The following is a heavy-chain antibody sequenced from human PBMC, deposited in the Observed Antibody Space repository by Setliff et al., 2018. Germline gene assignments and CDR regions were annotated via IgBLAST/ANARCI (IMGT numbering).Heavy chain of an antibody. J-gene: IGHJ4*02. V-gene: IGHV3-48*03. CDR2: ISSSGSTI. D-gene: IGHD3-9*01. CDR1: GFTFSSYE. Sequence: PGGSLRLSCAASGFTFSSYEMNWVRQAPGKGLEWVSYISSSGSTIYYADSVKGRFTISRDNAKNSLHLQMNSLRAEDTAVYYCACPDILTGLFDYWGQGTLVTVSS. CDR3: ACPDILTGLFDY.